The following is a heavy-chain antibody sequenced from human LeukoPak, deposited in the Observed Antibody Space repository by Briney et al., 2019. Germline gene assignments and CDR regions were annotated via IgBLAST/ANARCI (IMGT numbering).Heavy chain of an antibody. CDR1: GGSIRSYY. V-gene: IGHV4-59*01. CDR2: IYYSGST. D-gene: IGHD1-26*01. Sequence: SETLSLTCTVSGGSIRSYYWSWIRQPPGKGLEWIAYIYYSGSTNYNPSLKSRVTISVDTSKNQFSLKLSSVTAADTAVYYCARHIPGGGSLFDYWGQGTLVTVSS. J-gene: IGHJ4*02. CDR3: ARHIPGGGSLFDY.